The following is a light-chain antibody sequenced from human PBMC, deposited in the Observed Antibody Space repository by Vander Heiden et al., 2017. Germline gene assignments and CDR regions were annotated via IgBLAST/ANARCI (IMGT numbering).Light chain of an antibody. CDR1: SSDVGGYNS. CDR2: DVS. Sequence: QSALTQPPSASWSPGQSVTISCTGPSSDVGGYNSVSWYQHHPGKAPKLMIADVSKRPSGVPDRFSGSKSGNTASLTVSGLQAEDEADYFCSSYAGSNNLVFGGGTKLTVL. J-gene: IGLJ2*01. CDR3: SSYAGSNNLV. V-gene: IGLV2-8*01.